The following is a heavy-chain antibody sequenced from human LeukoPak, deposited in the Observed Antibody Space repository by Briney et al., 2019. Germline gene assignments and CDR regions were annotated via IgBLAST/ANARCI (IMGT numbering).Heavy chain of an antibody. J-gene: IGHJ4*02. V-gene: IGHV3-30*04. CDR2: ISYDGSNK. CDR1: GFTFSSYA. D-gene: IGHD5-12*01. Sequence: PGRSLRLSCAASGFTFSSYAMHWVRQAPGKGLEWVAVISYDGSNKYYADSVKGRFTISRDNSKNTLYLQMNSLRAEDTAVYYCARVGGDIVATTRKGYYFDYWGQVTLVTVSS. CDR3: ARVGGDIVATTRKGYYFDY.